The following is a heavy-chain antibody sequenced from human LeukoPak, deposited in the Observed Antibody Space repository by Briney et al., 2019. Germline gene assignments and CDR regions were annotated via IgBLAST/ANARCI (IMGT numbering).Heavy chain of an antibody. CDR1: GFTFSSYE. V-gene: IGHV3-48*03. Sequence: GGSLRLSCAASGFTFSSYEMIWVRRAPGKGLEWISYINPRGSTIYYANSVRGRFTISGDNAKNSLYLQMNSLRVEDTAVYYCARESTGGGYNFDFWGQGILVTVSS. D-gene: IGHD5-24*01. CDR2: INPRGSTI. CDR3: ARESTGGGYNFDF. J-gene: IGHJ4*02.